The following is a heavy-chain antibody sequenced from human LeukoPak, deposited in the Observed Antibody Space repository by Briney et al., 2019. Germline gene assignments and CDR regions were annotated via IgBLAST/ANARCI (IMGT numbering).Heavy chain of an antibody. CDR2: INTKSGGT. CDR1: GYAFNDYF. Sequence: ASVKVSCKASGYAFNDYFIHWVRQAPGQGLEYTGWINTKSGGTNYVQKFQDRVTMTRDTSISTAYMELNRLRSDDTAVYYCARELPGNDFWSHDGYWGQGTLVTVSS. V-gene: IGHV1-2*02. CDR3: ARELPGNDFWSHDGY. D-gene: IGHD3-3*01. J-gene: IGHJ4*02.